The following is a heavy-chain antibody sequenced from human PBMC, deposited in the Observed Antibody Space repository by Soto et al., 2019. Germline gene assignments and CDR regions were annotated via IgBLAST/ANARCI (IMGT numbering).Heavy chain of an antibody. CDR1: GYTFTSYY. CDR2: INPSGGST. Sequence: QVQLMQSGAEVKKPGASVKVSCKASGYTFTSYYIHWVRQAPGQGLEWMAIINPSGGSTNYAQKXQXXXTXXRDTSTSTVNMELSSLRSEDTAVYYCARDLTAGDYWGQGTLVTVSS. V-gene: IGHV1-46*01. CDR3: ARDLTAGDY. D-gene: IGHD2-21*02. J-gene: IGHJ4*02.